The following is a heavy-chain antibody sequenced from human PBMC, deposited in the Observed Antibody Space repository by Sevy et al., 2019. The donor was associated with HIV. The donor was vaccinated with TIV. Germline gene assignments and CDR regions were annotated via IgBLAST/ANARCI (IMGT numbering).Heavy chain of an antibody. V-gene: IGHV1-24*01. D-gene: IGHD3-22*01. CDR3: ATTKDYYDSSGYPFDY. Sequence: ASVKVSCKVSGYTLTKLSMHWVRQAPGKGLEWMGSFDPEDGETIHAQRFQGRLSMTEDTSTETAYMEMSSLRSEDTAVYYCATTKDYYDSSGYPFDYWGQGTLVTVSS. J-gene: IGHJ4*02. CDR2: FDPEDGET. CDR1: GYTLTKLS.